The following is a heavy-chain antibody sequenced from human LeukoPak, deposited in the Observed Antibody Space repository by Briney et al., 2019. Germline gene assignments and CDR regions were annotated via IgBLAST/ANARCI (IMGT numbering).Heavy chain of an antibody. D-gene: IGHD3-22*01. Sequence: SETLSLTCAVYGGSFSGYYWSWIRQPPGKGLEWIGEINHSGSTNYNPSLKSRVTISVDTSKNQFSLKLSSVTAADTAVYYCARGYYYDSSGYYYANWFDPWGQGTLVTVSS. CDR1: GGSFSGYY. CDR2: INHSGST. J-gene: IGHJ5*02. CDR3: ARGYYYDSSGYYYANWFDP. V-gene: IGHV4-34*01.